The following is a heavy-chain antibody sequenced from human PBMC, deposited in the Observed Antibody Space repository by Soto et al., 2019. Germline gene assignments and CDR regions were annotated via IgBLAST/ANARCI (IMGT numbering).Heavy chain of an antibody. CDR2: VYYSGTS. CDR1: GVSIRNSGHY. CDR3: ARPATVAPPDAFQV. J-gene: IGHJ3*01. D-gene: IGHD6-19*01. V-gene: IGHV4-39*01. Sequence: QVHLQESGPRLVEPSETLSLTCSVSGVSIRNSGHYWGWVRQPPGTGLEWIGSVYYSGTSYRKPSLKSRHTMTIDTSKTQFSLRLNSVTAADTAIYYCARPATVAPPDAFQVWSQGTLVTVSS.